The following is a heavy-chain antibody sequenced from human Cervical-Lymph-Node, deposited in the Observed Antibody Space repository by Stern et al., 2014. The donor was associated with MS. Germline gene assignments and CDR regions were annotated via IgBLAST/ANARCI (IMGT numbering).Heavy chain of an antibody. D-gene: IGHD1-26*01. Sequence: MQLVESGAEAKKPGASVKVSCKASGYTFTSYDINWVRQGTGQGLEWMGWMNPYSGNAVYAQKFQGRVTMTRDTSTSTAYLELTSLRSEDTAVFYCARGRELLSLDYWGQGTLVTVSS. CDR1: GYTFTSYD. CDR2: MNPYSGNA. V-gene: IGHV1-8*01. J-gene: IGHJ4*02. CDR3: ARGRELLSLDY.